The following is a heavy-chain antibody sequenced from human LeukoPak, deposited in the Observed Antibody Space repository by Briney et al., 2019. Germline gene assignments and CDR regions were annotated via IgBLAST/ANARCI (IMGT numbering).Heavy chain of an antibody. CDR3: ARVRYCSSTSCATYFDY. V-gene: IGHV3-30-3*01. CDR1: GFTFSSYA. Sequence: PGGSLRLSCAASGFTFSSYAMHWVRQAPGKGLEWVAVISYDGSNKYYADSVKGRFTTSRDNSKNTLYLQMNSLRAEDTAVYYCARVRYCSSTSCATYFDYWGQGTLVTVSS. D-gene: IGHD2-2*01. CDR2: ISYDGSNK. J-gene: IGHJ4*02.